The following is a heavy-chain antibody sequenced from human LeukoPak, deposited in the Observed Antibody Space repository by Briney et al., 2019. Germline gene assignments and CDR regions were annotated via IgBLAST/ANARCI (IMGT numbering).Heavy chain of an antibody. J-gene: IGHJ4*02. CDR2: TSYDGSNK. D-gene: IGHD3-10*01. V-gene: IGHV3-30*18. CDR1: GFTFSSYG. Sequence: PGGSLRLSCAASGFTFSSYGMHWVRQAPGKGLEWVAVTSYDGSNKYYADSVKGRFTISRDNSKNTLYLQMNSLRAEDTAVYYCAKDRDYYGSGGAFDYWGQGTLLTVSS. CDR3: AKDRDYYGSGGAFDY.